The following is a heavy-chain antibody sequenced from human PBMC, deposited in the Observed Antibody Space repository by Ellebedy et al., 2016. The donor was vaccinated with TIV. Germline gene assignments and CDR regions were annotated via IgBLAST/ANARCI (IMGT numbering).Heavy chain of an antibody. J-gene: IGHJ4*02. CDR3: PYSSGWYKFDD. D-gene: IGHD6-19*01. CDR2: VSYDGNTK. Sequence: PGGSLRLSCAASGFTFSHYAMHWVRQAPGKGLAWVAEVSYDGNTKYYTDSVKGRFTISRDNSKNTLYQQMNSLRAEDTAVYYCPYSSGWYKFDDWGQGTLVTVSS. CDR1: GFTFSHYA. V-gene: IGHV3-30*04.